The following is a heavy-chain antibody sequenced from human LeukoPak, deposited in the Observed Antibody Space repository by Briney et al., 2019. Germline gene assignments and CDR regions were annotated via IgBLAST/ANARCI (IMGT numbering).Heavy chain of an antibody. Sequence: GSSVKVSCKASGGTFSSYAISWVRQAPGQGLDWMGGIIPIFGTANYAQKVQGRVTITADESTSTAYMELSSLRSEDTAVYYCHYGSGSYYIDYWGQGTLVTVSS. V-gene: IGHV1-69*01. CDR2: IIPIFGTA. CDR3: HYGSGSYYIDY. CDR1: GGTFSSYA. D-gene: IGHD3-10*01. J-gene: IGHJ4*02.